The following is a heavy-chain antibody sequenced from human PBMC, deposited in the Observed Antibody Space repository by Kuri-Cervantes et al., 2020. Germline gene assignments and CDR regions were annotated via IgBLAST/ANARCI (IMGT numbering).Heavy chain of an antibody. V-gene: IGHV2-70*04. CDR2: IDWDDDK. D-gene: IGHD2-15*01. CDR1: GFSLSTSGVG. J-gene: IGHJ4*02. CDR3: ARTLYCSGGSCYPDY. Sequence: SGPTLVKPTQTLTLTCTFSGFSLSTSGVGVGWIRQPPGKALEWLARIDWDDDKFYSTSLKTRLTISKDTSKNQVVLTMTNMDPVDTATYYCARTLYCSGGSCYPDYWGQGTLVTVSS.